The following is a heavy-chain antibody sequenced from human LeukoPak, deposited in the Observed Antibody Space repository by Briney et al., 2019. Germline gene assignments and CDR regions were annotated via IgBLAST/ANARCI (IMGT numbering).Heavy chain of an antibody. CDR1: GFTFSDHY. CDR2: TRNKANRYTT. Sequence: PGGSLRLSCAASGFTFSDHYMDWVRQAPGKGLEWVGRTRNKANRYTTEYAASVKGRFTISRADSENSLYLQMNSLKTEDTAVYYCARVRYCSSTTCRGAFDIWGQGTMVTVSS. V-gene: IGHV3-72*01. D-gene: IGHD2-2*01. J-gene: IGHJ3*02. CDR3: ARVRYCSSTTCRGAFDI.